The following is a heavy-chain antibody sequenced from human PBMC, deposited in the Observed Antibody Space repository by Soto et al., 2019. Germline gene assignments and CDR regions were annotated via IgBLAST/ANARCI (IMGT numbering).Heavy chain of an antibody. D-gene: IGHD7-27*01. Sequence: QVQLQESGPGLVEPSETLSLTCTVSGASIRTYSWSWIRQSAVKGPEWIGHISTNGRTNYIPSLKSRITMSLDTSRNQFSLNLKFVTAADTAVYFCAKDQSGAADIWGQGTMVTVS. CDR3: AKDQSGAADI. V-gene: IGHV4-4*07. J-gene: IGHJ3*02. CDR1: GASIRTYS. CDR2: ISTNGRT.